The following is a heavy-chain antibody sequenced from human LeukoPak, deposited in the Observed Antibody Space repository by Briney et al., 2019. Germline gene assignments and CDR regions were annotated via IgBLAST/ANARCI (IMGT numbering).Heavy chain of an antibody. D-gene: IGHD5-12*01. V-gene: IGHV4-61*02. CDR3: AKWGGYDFYAFDI. CDR2: IYTSGST. Sequence: PSETLSLTCAVSGYSISSGYYWSWIRQPAGKGLEWIGRIYTSGSTNYNPSLKSRVTISVDTSKNQFSLKLSSVTAADTAVYYCAKWGGYDFYAFDIWGQGTMVTVSS. CDR1: GYSISSGYY. J-gene: IGHJ3*02.